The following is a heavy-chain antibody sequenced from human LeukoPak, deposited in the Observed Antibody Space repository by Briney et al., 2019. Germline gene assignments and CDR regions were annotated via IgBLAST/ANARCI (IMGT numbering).Heavy chain of an antibody. Sequence: SETLSLTCTVSGGSISSYYWSWIRQPPGKGLEWVGYIYYSGSTNYNPSLKSRVTISVDTSKNQFSLKLSSVTAADTAVYYCAGERGEEYSSGWYKRNYFDNWGQGIRVTVSS. J-gene: IGHJ4*02. CDR1: GGSISSYY. V-gene: IGHV4-59*01. CDR3: AGERGEEYSSGWYKRNYFDN. CDR2: IYYSGST. D-gene: IGHD6-19*01.